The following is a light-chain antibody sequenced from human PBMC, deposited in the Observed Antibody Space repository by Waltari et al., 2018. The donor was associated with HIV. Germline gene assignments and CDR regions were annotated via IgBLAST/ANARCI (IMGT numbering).Light chain of an antibody. V-gene: IGLV2-23*02. CDR2: EVT. CDR3: CSYAGSSTLV. J-gene: IGLJ3*02. CDR1: TRDVGGYNL. Sequence: QSALTQPASVSGSPGQSITISCTGTTRDVGGYNLVSWYQQHPGKAPKLIIYEVTKRPSGVSNRFSASKSGNTASLTISGLQAEDEAHYHCCSYAGSSTLVFGGGTNVIVL.